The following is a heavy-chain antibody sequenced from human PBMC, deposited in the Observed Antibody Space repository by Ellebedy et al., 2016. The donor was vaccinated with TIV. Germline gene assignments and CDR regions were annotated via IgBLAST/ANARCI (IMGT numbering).Heavy chain of an antibody. CDR1: GYTFSNYF. Sequence: AASVKVSCKASGYTFSNYFMHWVRQAPGQGLEWMGIINPSGGSTSYAQKVQGRVTMTTDPSNRTAYMELRRLRSDDTAVYYCARDVRYAFDIWGQGTTVTVSS. CDR2: INPSGGST. J-gene: IGHJ3*02. V-gene: IGHV1-46*01. D-gene: IGHD5-24*01. CDR3: ARDVRYAFDI.